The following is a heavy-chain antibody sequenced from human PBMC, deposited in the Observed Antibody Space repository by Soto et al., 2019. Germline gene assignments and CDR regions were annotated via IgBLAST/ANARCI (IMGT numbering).Heavy chain of an antibody. J-gene: IGHJ4*02. CDR2: INPNSGGT. Sequence: ASVKVSCKASGYTFTGYYMHWVRQAPGQGLEWIGWINPNSGGTNYAQKLKGWVTMTRDTSISTAYMELSRLRSDDTAVYYCARFRGGFLTGYKELYYYAYCGQGTLVPVSS. CDR1: GYTFTGYY. CDR3: ARFRGGFLTGYKELYYYAY. V-gene: IGHV1-2*04. D-gene: IGHD3-9*01.